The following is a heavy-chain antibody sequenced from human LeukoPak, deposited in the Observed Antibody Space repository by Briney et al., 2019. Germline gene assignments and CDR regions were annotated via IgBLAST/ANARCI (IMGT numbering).Heavy chain of an antibody. CDR3: ARGHLGYFQH. Sequence: EASVKVSCKSSGYTFTSYYMHWVRQAPGHGLEWMGIINPSGGSTSYAQKFQGRVTMTRDTSTSAVYMELSSLRSEDTAVYYCARGHLGYFQHWGQGTLVTVSS. V-gene: IGHV1-46*01. CDR1: GYTFTSYY. J-gene: IGHJ1*01. CDR2: INPSGGST. D-gene: IGHD7-27*01.